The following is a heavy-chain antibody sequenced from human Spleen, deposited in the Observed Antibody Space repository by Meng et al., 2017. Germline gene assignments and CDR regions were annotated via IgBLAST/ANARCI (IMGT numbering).Heavy chain of an antibody. CDR1: GGSISSIDW. D-gene: IGHD1-7*01. J-gene: IGHJ1*01. Sequence: QVQLPESGPGLVKPSGTLSLTCVVSGGSISSIDWWSWVRQPPGKGLEWIGEINHSGSTNYNPSLKSRVTISVDTSKNQFSLKLSSVTAADTAVYYCARGARNYARKYFQHWGQGTLVTVSS. V-gene: IGHV4-4*02. CDR3: ARGARNYARKYFQH. CDR2: INHSGST.